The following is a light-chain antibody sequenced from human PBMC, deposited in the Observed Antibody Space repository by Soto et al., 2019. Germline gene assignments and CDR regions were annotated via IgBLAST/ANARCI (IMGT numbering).Light chain of an antibody. J-gene: IGLJ1*01. CDR2: EDN. CDR3: CSCAGSSTYV. V-gene: IGLV2-23*01. Sequence: QSALTQPASVSGSPGQSITISCTGTSSDVGSYNLVSWYQQHPGKAPKLMIFEDNKRPSGISNRFSGSKSASTASLTISGLQAEEEADYCCCSCAGSSTYVFGTGTKLTVL. CDR1: SSDVGSYNL.